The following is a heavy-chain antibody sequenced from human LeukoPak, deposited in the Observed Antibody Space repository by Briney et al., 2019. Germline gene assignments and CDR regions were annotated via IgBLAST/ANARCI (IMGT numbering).Heavy chain of an antibody. D-gene: IGHD6-19*01. J-gene: IGHJ4*02. V-gene: IGHV3-23*01. CDR1: GFTFNTYA. CDR2: ICGNGGCT. CDR3: AKTTVGYSSGRYPGWPADC. Sequence: GSLRLYCEASGFTFNTYAIYWVRQAPGKGLEWVSGICGNGGCTYYADSVKGQFTISRDNSKNTVYLQMNSLTADDTAVYYCAKTTVGYSSGRYPGWPADCWGQGTLVTVSS.